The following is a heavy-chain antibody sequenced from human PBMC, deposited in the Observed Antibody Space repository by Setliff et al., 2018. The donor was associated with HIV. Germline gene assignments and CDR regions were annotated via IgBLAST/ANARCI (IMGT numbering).Heavy chain of an antibody. J-gene: IGHJ4*02. CDR1: GGSISSGSYY. D-gene: IGHD3-22*01. CDR2: IYYSGSN. Sequence: PSETLSLTCTVSGGSISSGSYYWGWFRQPPGKGLEWIGIIYYSGSNYYNPSLQSRVTISVDTSKNLFTLRLSSVTASDTAVYYCARQAIFGYYDSSGYLDYWGQGTLVTVSS. CDR3: ARQAIFGYYDSSGYLDY. V-gene: IGHV4-39*01.